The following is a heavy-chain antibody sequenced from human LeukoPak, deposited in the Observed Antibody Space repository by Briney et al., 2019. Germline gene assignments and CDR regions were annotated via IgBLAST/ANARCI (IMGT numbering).Heavy chain of an antibody. J-gene: IGHJ4*02. V-gene: IGHV3-23*01. CDR2: ISGSVGST. Sequence: WFSAISGSVGSTYYSDSGKGGVTIYRDNYKKTLYLQMNSLRAEDTAVYYCARDTTNYAFDYWGQGTLVTVSS. D-gene: IGHD1-26*01. CDR3: ARDTTNYAFDY.